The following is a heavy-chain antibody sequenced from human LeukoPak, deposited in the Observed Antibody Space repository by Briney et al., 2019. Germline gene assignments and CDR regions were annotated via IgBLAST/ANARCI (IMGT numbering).Heavy chain of an antibody. CDR2: ISKCSTYI. CDR1: GFNFSIHT. J-gene: IGHJ3*02. D-gene: IGHD3-16*01. CDR3: ARDVFDFYTWGSYGSFDI. Sequence: PGGSLRLSCAASGFNFSIHTMNWVRQAPGKGLEWVSSISKCSTYIYYTDSVKGRFTISRDNAKNSLYLQMNSLRAEDTAVYYCARDVFDFYTWGSYGSFDIWGQGTMVTVSS. V-gene: IGHV3-21*01.